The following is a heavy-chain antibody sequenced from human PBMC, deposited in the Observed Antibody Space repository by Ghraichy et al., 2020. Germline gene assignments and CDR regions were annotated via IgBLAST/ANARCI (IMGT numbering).Heavy chain of an antibody. CDR1: GGSISSYY. Sequence: SETLSLTCTVSGGSISSYYWSWIRQPPGKGLEWIGYIYYSGSTNYNPSLKSRVTISVDTSKNQFSLKLSSVTAADTAVYYSARDSGVGATHLGLDYYYGMDVWGQGTTVTVSS. CDR2: IYYSGST. J-gene: IGHJ6*02. V-gene: IGHV4-59*01. D-gene: IGHD1-26*01. CDR3: ARDSGVGATHLGLDYYYGMDV.